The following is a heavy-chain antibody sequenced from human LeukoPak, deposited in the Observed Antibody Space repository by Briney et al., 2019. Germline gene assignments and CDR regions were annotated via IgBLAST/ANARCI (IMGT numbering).Heavy chain of an antibody. CDR1: GYTFTSNY. V-gene: IGHV1-46*01. CDR2: IYPRDGST. CDR3: ARDQEGFDY. J-gene: IGHJ4*02. Sequence: ASVKVSCKASGYTFTSNYIHWVRQAPGQGLEWMGMIYPRDGSTSYAQKFQGRVTVTRDTSTSTVHMELGGLRSEDTTVYYCARDQEGFDYWGQGTLVTVSS.